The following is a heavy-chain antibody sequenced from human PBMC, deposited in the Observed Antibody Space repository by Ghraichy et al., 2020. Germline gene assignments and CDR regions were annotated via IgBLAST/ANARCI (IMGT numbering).Heavy chain of an antibody. V-gene: IGHV4-34*01. D-gene: IGHD3-10*01. CDR1: GGSFSGYY. CDR3: ARGGDYYGSGSYYGLTYYFDY. CDR2: INHSGST. J-gene: IGHJ4*02. Sequence: SETLSLTCAVYGGSFSGYYWSWIRQPPGKGLEWIGEINHSGSTNYNPSLKSRVTISVDTSKNQFSLKLSSVTAADTAVYYCARGGDYYGSGSYYGLTYYFDYWGQGTLVTVSS.